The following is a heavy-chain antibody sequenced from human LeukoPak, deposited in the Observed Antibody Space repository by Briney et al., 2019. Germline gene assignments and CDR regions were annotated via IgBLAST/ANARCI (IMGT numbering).Heavy chain of an antibody. Sequence: PSETLSLTCTVSGDSISSSDDYWGWIRQPPGKGLEWIGSLYSGGLTYDNPSLKSRVTISVDTSKNQFSLEVTSVTAADTAVYSCASGGYSSGWYGSFDIWGQWTVVTVSS. V-gene: IGHV4-39*01. CDR3: ASGGYSSGWYGSFDI. J-gene: IGHJ3*02. D-gene: IGHD6-19*01. CDR2: LYSGGLT. CDR1: GDSISSSDDY.